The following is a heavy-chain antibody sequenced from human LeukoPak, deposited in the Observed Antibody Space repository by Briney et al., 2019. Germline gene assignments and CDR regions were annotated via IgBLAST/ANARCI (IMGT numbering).Heavy chain of an antibody. Sequence: GGSLRLSCAASGFTFSSYAMSWVRQAPGRGLEWVSAISGSGGSTYYADSVKGRFTISRDNAKNSLYLQMNSLRAEDTAVYYCARRHGYGFYLDYWGQGTLVTVSS. D-gene: IGHD5-18*01. J-gene: IGHJ4*02. CDR2: ISGSGGST. V-gene: IGHV3-23*01. CDR3: ARRHGYGFYLDY. CDR1: GFTFSSYA.